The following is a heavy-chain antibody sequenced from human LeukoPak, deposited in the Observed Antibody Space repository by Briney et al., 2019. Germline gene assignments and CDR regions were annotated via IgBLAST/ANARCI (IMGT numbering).Heavy chain of an antibody. CDR2: IGTAGDT. Sequence: GGSLRLSCAASGFTFSSYDVHWVRQATGKGLEWVSAIGTAGDTYYPGSVKGRFTISRENAKSSLYLQMNSLRAGDTAVYYCARGEYSSSWYYFDYWGQGTLVTVSS. D-gene: IGHD6-13*01. CDR1: GFTFSSYD. J-gene: IGHJ4*02. CDR3: ARGEYSSSWYYFDY. V-gene: IGHV3-13*01.